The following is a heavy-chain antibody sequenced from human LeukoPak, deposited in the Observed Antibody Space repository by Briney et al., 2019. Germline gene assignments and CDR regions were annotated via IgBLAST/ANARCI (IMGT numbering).Heavy chain of an antibody. Sequence: SETLSLTCTVSGGSISSGSYYWSWIRQPAGKGLEWIGRIYTSGSTNYNPSLKGRVTISVDTSKNQFSLKLSSVTAADTAVYYCARDLTIFGVVIMGGWFDPWGQGTLVTVSS. CDR3: ARDLTIFGVVIMGGWFDP. CDR2: IYTSGST. J-gene: IGHJ5*02. V-gene: IGHV4-61*02. CDR1: GGSISSGSYY. D-gene: IGHD3-3*01.